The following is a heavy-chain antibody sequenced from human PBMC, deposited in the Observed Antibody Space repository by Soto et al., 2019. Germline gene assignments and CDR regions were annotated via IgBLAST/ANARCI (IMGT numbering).Heavy chain of an antibody. CDR1: GFTFDDYA. CDR2: ISWNSGSI. V-gene: IGHV3-9*01. J-gene: IGHJ6*02. D-gene: IGHD6-13*01. CDR3: AKDRIAVAGYYYYYYDVMYV. Sequence: GRSLRLSCAASGFTFDDYAMHWVRQAPGKGLEWVSGISWNSGSIGYADSVKGRFTISRDNAKNSLYLQMNSLRAEDTALYYCAKDRIAVAGYYYYYYDVMYVCGQGTTVT.